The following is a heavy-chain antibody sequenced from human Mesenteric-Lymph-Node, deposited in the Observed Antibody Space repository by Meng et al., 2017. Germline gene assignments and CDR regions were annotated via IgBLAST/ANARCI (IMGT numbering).Heavy chain of an antibody. CDR2: INHSGST. J-gene: IGHJ4*02. CDR3: ARGGGNSWYIDY. D-gene: IGHD6-13*01. Sequence: QVQLQQRGAGLLKLSETLSLTCAVHGGSFSGYYWSWIRQPPGKGLEWIGEINHSGSTNYNPSLKSRVTISVDTSKNQFSLKLSSVTAADTAVYYCARGGGNSWYIDYWGQGTLVTVSS. V-gene: IGHV4-34*01. CDR1: GGSFSGYY.